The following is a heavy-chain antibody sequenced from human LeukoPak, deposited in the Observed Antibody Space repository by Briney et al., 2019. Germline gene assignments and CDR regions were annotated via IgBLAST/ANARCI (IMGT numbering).Heavy chain of an antibody. CDR3: ARTPGYYYYMDV. CDR2: INPNSGGT. CDR1: GYTFTGYY. J-gene: IGHJ6*03. V-gene: IGHV1-2*02. D-gene: IGHD1-14*01. Sequence: GASVKVSCKASGYTFTGYYMHWVRQAPGQGLEWMGWINPNSGGTNYAQKFQGRVTMTRDTSISTAYMELSGLRSDDTAVYYCARTPGYYYYMDVWGKGTTVTVSS.